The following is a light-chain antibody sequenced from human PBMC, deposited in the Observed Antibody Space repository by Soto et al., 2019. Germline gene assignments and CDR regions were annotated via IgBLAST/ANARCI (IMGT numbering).Light chain of an antibody. CDR1: SSNVGGQDY. Sequence: QSVLTQPRSVSASPGQSVTISCTGTSSNVGGQDYVSWYQQNPGKAPRLMIYDATKRPSGVPYRFSGSKSGNVASLTISGLQAEDEADYYCCSYAADYTLAFGGGTKLTVL. V-gene: IGLV2-11*01. J-gene: IGLJ2*01. CDR3: CSYAADYTLA. CDR2: DAT.